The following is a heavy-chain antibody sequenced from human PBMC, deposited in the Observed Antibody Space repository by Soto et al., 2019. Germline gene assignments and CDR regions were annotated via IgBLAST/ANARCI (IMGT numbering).Heavy chain of an antibody. D-gene: IGHD3-22*01. CDR2: INAGNGNT. Sequence: QVQLVQSGAEVKKPGASVKVSCKASGYTFTSYAMHWVRQAPGQRLEWMGWINAGNGNTKYSQKFQGRVTITRDTSASTDYMELRSLRSEDTAVYYCARSIVVVTSLDYWGQGTLVTVSS. J-gene: IGHJ4*02. CDR3: ARSIVVVTSLDY. CDR1: GYTFTSYA. V-gene: IGHV1-3*01.